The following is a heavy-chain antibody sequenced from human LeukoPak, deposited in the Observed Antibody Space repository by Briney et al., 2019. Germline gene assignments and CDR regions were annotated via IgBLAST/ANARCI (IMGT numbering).Heavy chain of an antibody. CDR3: ASQRSYLSDNSSSSSASENDY. CDR2: IYYSGST. D-gene: IGHD6-6*01. J-gene: IGHJ4*02. V-gene: IGHV4-31*03. Sequence: PSETLSLTCTVSGGSISSGGYYWSWIRQHLGKGLEWIGYIYYSGSTYYNPSLKSRVTISVDTSKNQFSLKLSSVTAADTAVYYCASQRSYLSDNSSSSSASENDYWGQGTLVIVSS. CDR1: GGSISSGGYY.